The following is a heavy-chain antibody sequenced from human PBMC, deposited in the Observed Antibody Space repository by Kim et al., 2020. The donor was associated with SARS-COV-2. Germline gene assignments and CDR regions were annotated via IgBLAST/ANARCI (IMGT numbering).Heavy chain of an antibody. J-gene: IGHJ4*02. CDR3: ARGPNYSPFDY. V-gene: IGHV3-48*03. Sequence: YYADSWRARFTISRDNDKNSLFLQMNSLRAEDTAVYYCARGPNYSPFDYWGQGTLVTVSS. D-gene: IGHD4-4*01.